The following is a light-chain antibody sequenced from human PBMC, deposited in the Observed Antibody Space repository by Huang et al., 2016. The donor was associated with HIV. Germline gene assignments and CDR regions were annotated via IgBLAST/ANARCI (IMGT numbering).Light chain of an antibody. J-gene: IGKJ1*01. CDR3: QQYATSPWT. V-gene: IGKV3-20*01. CDR2: GAA. CDR1: QTSISNY. Sequence: EIVLTQSPGTLSLSPGERATLSCRASQTSISNYLAWYQPRSGLAPRLLIYGAASRASGIPDRFTGSGSGTDFTLTISRLEPGDVAVYYCQQYATSPWTFGQGTEVEIK.